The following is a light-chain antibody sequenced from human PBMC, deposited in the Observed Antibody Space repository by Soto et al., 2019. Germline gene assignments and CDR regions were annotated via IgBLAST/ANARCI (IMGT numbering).Light chain of an antibody. CDR1: QSISSW. Sequence: DIPMTQSPSTLSASVGDRVTITCRASQSISSWLAWYQQKPGKAPKLLIYKASSLESGVPSRFSGSGSGTEFTLTISSLQPDDFATYYCQQYNSYSQGFTFGPGTKVDIK. V-gene: IGKV1-5*03. J-gene: IGKJ3*01. CDR3: QQYNSYSQGFT. CDR2: KAS.